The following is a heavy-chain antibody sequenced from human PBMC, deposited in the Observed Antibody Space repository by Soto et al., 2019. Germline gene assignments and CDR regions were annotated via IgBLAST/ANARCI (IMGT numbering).Heavy chain of an antibody. Sequence: QVQLQQWGAGLLKPSETLSLTCAVYGGSFSGYYWSGIRQPPGKGLEWIGEINHSGSTNYNPSLTSRVTISVDTSKNQFSLKLSSVTAADTAVYYCARSGGHYYYYGMDVWGQGTTVTVS. CDR1: GGSFSGYY. CDR3: ARSGGHYYYYGMDV. CDR2: INHSGST. J-gene: IGHJ6*02. V-gene: IGHV4-34*01. D-gene: IGHD3-10*01.